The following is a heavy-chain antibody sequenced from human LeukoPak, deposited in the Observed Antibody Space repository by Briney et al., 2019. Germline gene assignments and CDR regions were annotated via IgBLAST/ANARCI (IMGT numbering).Heavy chain of an antibody. D-gene: IGHD2-15*01. J-gene: IGHJ4*02. Sequence: GGSLRLSCAASGFTFSSYAMSWVRQAPGKGLEWVSAISGSGGSTYYAASVKGRFTISRDNSKNTLYLQMNSLRAEDTAVYYCATPPASRYCSGGSCQNYFDYWGQGTLVTVSS. CDR3: ATPPASRYCSGGSCQNYFDY. V-gene: IGHV3-23*01. CDR1: GFTFSSYA. CDR2: ISGSGGST.